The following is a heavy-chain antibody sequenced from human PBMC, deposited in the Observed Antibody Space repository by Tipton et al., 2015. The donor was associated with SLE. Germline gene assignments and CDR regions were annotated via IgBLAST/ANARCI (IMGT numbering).Heavy chain of an antibody. CDR3: AKDQGYSGSYPVC. CDR2: IYSGGST. J-gene: IGHJ4*02. V-gene: IGHV3-53*01. Sequence: GSLRLSCAASGFTVSSNYMSWVRQAPGKGLEWVSVIYSGGSTYYADSVKGRFTISRDNSKNTLYLQMNSLRAEDTAVYYCAKDQGYSGSYPVCWGQGTLVTVSS. D-gene: IGHD1-26*01. CDR1: GFTVSSNY.